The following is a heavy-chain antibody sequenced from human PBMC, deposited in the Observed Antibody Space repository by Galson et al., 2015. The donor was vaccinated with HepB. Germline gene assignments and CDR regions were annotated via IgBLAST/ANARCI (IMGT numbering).Heavy chain of an antibody. D-gene: IGHD4-17*01. J-gene: IGHJ4*02. CDR2: IWYDGSNK. CDR1: GFTFSSYA. Sequence: SLRLSCAASGFTFSSYAMHWVRQAPGKGLEWVAVIWYDGSNKYYADSVKGRFTISRDNSKNTLYLQMNSLRAEDTALYYCARDFYGDYGGAIGYFDYWGQGTLVTVSS. V-gene: IGHV3-33*01. CDR3: ARDFYGDYGGAIGYFDY.